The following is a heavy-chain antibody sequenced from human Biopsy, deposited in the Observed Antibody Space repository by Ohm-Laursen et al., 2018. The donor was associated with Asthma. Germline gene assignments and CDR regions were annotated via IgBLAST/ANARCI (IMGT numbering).Heavy chain of an antibody. CDR2: IYYSGST. CDR3: ARWGSFGFDY. Sequence: SDTLSLTCTVSGDSISSYYWSWIRQPPGKGLGWIGSIYYSGSTYYNPSLKSRVTISVDTSKNQFSLNPSSVTAADTAVYYCARWGSFGFDYWGQGTLVTVSS. CDR1: GDSISSYY. J-gene: IGHJ4*02. D-gene: IGHD7-27*01. V-gene: IGHV4-59*07.